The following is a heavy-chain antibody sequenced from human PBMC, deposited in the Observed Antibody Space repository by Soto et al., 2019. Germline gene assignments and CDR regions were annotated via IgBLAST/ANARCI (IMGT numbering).Heavy chain of an antibody. CDR2: ISSSSSYI. CDR1: GFTFSSYS. J-gene: IGHJ4*02. D-gene: IGHD1-26*01. V-gene: IGHV3-21*01. CDR3: ARDSREYSGSYSLNY. Sequence: EVQLVESGGGLVKPGGSLRLSCAASGFTFSSYSMNWVRQAPGKGLEWVSSISSSSSYIYYADSVKGRFTISRDNAKNSLSLQMNSLRAEDTAVYYCARDSREYSGSYSLNYWGQGTLVTVSS.